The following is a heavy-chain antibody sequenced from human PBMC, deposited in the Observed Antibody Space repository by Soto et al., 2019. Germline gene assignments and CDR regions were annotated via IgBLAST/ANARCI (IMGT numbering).Heavy chain of an antibody. J-gene: IGHJ1*01. CDR1: GFSLSTSGVG. D-gene: IGHD3-9*01. CDR2: IYWDDDK. Sequence: SGPTLVKPRQALTLTCTFAGFSLSTSGVGVGWIRQPPGKALEWLALIYWDDDKRYSPSLKSRLTITKDTSKNQVVLTMTNMDPVDTATYYCARPATYYDILTGYRAEYFQHWGQGTLVTVSS. CDR3: ARPATYYDILTGYRAEYFQH. V-gene: IGHV2-5*02.